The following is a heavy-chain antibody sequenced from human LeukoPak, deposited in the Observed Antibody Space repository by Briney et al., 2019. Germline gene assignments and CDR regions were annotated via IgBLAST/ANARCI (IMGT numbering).Heavy chain of an antibody. CDR2: ISYDGSNN. Sequence: RLCPAVSELALSRYAIHRVRPYQEKRMEWVAVISYDGSNNYYADSVKGRFTISRDNSKNTLYLQMNSLRAEDTAVYYCARDLLGSRTYYYYYGMDVWGQGTTVTVSS. V-gene: IGHV3-30*04. D-gene: IGHD3-10*01. CDR1: ELALSRYA. CDR3: ARDLLGSRTYYYYYGMDV. J-gene: IGHJ6*02.